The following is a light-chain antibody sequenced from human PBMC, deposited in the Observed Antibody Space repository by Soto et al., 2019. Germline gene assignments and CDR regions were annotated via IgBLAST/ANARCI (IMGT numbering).Light chain of an antibody. CDR3: QQYTNSRWT. CDR1: QTVASNY. CDR2: GAS. Sequence: ETVLTQSPGTLSLSPGERVTLSCRASQTVASNYFAWYHQRPGQAPRLLMNGASTRATGVPDRFSGSGSGTDFTLTISRLEPEDFAVYYCQQYTNSRWTFGQGTKVDIK. J-gene: IGKJ1*01. V-gene: IGKV3-20*01.